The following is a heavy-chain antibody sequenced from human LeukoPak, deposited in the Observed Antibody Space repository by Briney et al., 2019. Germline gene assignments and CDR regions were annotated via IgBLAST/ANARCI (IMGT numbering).Heavy chain of an antibody. D-gene: IGHD3-3*01. J-gene: IGHJ5*02. CDR2: ISSSGSTI. CDR3: ARDQSYYDFWSGYHSARNWFDP. Sequence: GGSLRLSCAASGFTFSDYYMSWIRQAPGKGLEWVSCISSSGSTIYYADSVKGRFTISRDNAKNSLYLQMNSLRAEDTAVYYCARDQSYYDFWSGYHSARNWFDPWGQGTLVTVSS. CDR1: GFTFSDYY. V-gene: IGHV3-11*01.